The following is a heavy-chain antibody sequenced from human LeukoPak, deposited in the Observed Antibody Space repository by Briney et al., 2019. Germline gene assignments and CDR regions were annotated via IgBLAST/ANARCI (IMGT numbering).Heavy chain of an antibody. CDR3: AREGTIFGVVDY. CDR2: IYYSGST. J-gene: IGHJ4*02. Sequence: SVTLSLTCTVSGGSISSYYWSWIRQPPGKGLEWIGYIYYSGSTNYNPSLKSRVTISVDTSKNQFSLKLSSVTAADTAVYYCAREGTIFGVVDYWGQGTLVTVSS. D-gene: IGHD3-3*01. V-gene: IGHV4-59*01. CDR1: GGSISSYY.